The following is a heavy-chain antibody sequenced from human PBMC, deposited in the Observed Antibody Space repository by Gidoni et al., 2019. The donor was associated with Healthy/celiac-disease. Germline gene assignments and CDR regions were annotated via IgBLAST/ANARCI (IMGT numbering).Heavy chain of an antibody. D-gene: IGHD6-6*01. CDR2: SYPGDTDT. Sequence: EVQLVQSGAEVKKPGEALQVSCKGCGYSFTSYWIGWGRQMPGKGLEGMGISYPGDTDTGNSPSFQCQVTISADKSISTAYLQWSSLKASDTAMYYCARLRGSSSFYYYYGMDVWGQGTTVTVSS. J-gene: IGHJ6*02. CDR1: GYSFTSYW. V-gene: IGHV5-51*01. CDR3: ARLRGSSSFYYYYGMDV.